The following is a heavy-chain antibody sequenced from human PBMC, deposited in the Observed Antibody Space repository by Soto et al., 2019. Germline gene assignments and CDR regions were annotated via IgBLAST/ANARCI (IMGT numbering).Heavy chain of an antibody. CDR1: GFPFNNAW. D-gene: IGHD3-16*02. CDR2: IKSETDGGTT. Sequence: EVQLVESGGGVVKPGGSLRLSCAASGFPFNNAWMSWVRQAPGGGLEWVARIKSETDGGTTDYAAPLEGIFTISRDDSSNPLDLQMNSLKTEDTAVYYCTTYDCIWGNHLYRWAYWGQGALVTVAS. CDR3: TTYDCIWGNHLYRWAY. J-gene: IGHJ4*02. V-gene: IGHV3-15*01.